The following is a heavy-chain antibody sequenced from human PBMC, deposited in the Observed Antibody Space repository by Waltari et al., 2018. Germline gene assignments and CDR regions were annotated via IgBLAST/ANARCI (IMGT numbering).Heavy chain of an antibody. CDR1: GGSFGSCS. Sequence: QVHLVQSAAEVQKPGSSMKISCKASGGSFGSCSIDWVRQAAGQGLEWLGGIIPIFGTPQYAQRFQGRLILTADASTTTAHLELSGLRSDETAIYYCARRKLGFAFDMWGQGTLVTVSS. CDR2: IIPIFGTP. D-gene: IGHD6-13*01. V-gene: IGHV1-69*12. CDR3: ARRKLGFAFDM. J-gene: IGHJ3*02.